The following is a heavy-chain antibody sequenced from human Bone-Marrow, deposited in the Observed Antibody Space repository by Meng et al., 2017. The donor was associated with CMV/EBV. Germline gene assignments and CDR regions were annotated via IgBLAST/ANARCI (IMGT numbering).Heavy chain of an antibody. J-gene: IGHJ4*02. CDR1: GGSISSGDYY. Sequence: SETLSLTCTVSGGSISSGDYYWSWIRQPPGKGLEWIGYIYYSGSTYYNPSLKSRVTISVDTSKNQFSLKLSSVTAADTAVYYCARGGQLEQIAYWGQGNLVTGYS. CDR2: IYYSGST. V-gene: IGHV4-30-4*08. D-gene: IGHD1/OR15-1a*01. CDR3: ARGGQLEQIAY.